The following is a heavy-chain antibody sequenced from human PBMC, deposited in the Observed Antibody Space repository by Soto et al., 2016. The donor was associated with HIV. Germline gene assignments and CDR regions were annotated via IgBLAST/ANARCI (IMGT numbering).Heavy chain of an antibody. V-gene: IGHV3-20*04. CDR1: GFTFDDYG. CDR2: TNWNGGST. D-gene: IGHD1-20*01. CDR3: ARASQEGYNWNNNYNYYYYMDV. Sequence: EVQLLESGGGLVQPGGSLRLSCAASGFTFDDYGMSWVRQAPGKGLEWVSGTNWNGGSTGYAHSVKGRFTISRDNAKNSLYLQMNSLRGEDTALYYCARASQEGYNWNNNYNYYYYMDVWGKGTTVTVSS. J-gene: IGHJ6*03.